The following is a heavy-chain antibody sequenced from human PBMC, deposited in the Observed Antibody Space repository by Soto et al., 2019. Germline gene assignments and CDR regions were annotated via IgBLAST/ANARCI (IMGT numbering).Heavy chain of an antibody. CDR1: QFTFSTYA. J-gene: IGHJ6*02. Sequence: EVQLLESGGGLVQPGGSLRLSCAASQFTFSTYAMSWVRQAPGRGLEWVSTISGSGGTTYYADSVKGRFTISRDNSKNTLYLEMSSRRAEDAAIYYCGRYSITMIGGVRYGMDVWGQGTTVTVSS. D-gene: IGHD3-10*01. CDR3: GRYSITMIGGVRYGMDV. V-gene: IGHV3-23*01. CDR2: ISGSGGTT.